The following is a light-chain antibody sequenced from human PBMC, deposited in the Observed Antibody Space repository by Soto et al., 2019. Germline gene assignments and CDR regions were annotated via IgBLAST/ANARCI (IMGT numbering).Light chain of an antibody. J-gene: IGKJ3*01. Sequence: DIHMTQSPSSLSASVGDRVTITCRASQGMSNYLACYQQKPGKVPKLLIYAASTLQSGVPSRFSGSGSGTDFTLTISSLQPEDVASYYCQKYDNAPFTFGPGTKVDIK. V-gene: IGKV1-27*01. CDR1: QGMSNY. CDR2: AAS. CDR3: QKYDNAPFT.